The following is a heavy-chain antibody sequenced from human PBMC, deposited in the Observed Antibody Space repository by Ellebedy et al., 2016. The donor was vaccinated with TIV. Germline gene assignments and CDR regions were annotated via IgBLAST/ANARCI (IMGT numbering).Heavy chain of an antibody. CDR3: ARGGSYRGMDV. V-gene: IGHV3-48*01. D-gene: IGHD1-26*01. CDR1: GFTFSSYS. CDR2: ISSSSSTI. J-gene: IGHJ6*02. Sequence: PGGSLRLSCAASGFTFSSYSMNWVRQAPGKGLEWVSYISSSSSTIYYADSVKGRFTISRDNAKNSLYLQMNSLSAEDTAVYYCARGGSYRGMDVWGQGTTVTVSS.